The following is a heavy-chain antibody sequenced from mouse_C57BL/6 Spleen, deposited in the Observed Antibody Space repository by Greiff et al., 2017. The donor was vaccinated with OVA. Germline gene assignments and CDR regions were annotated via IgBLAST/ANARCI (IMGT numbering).Heavy chain of an antibody. CDR1: GYTFTSYW. CDR3: ARGYYGRSYELDYCSMDY. CDR2: INPSSGYT. Sequence: QVQLKQSGAELAKPGASVKLSCKASGYTFTSYWMHWVKQRPGQGLEWIGCINPSSGYTKYNQKFKDKATLTADKSSSTAYMQLSSLTYEDSAVYYGARGYYGRSYELDYCSMDYWGKGTTVTVSS. D-gene: IGHD1-1*01. J-gene: IGHJ4*01. V-gene: IGHV1-7*01.